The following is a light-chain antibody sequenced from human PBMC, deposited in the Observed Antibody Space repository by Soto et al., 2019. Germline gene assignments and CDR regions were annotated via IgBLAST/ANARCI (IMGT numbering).Light chain of an antibody. CDR3: SSYTTTGTLYV. CDR1: SSDVGGYNY. CDR2: EVS. V-gene: IGLV2-14*01. J-gene: IGLJ1*01. Sequence: QSALTQPASVSGSPGQSITISCTGTSSDVGGYNYVSWYQHHPGKAPKLMIYEVSNRPSGVSNRFAGSKSGNTASLAISGLQAEDEADYYCSSYTTTGTLYVFGSGTKVTVL.